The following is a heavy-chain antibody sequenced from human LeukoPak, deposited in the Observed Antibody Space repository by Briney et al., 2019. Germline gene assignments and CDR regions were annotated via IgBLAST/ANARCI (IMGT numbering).Heavy chain of an antibody. V-gene: IGHV4-34*01. CDR2: INHSGST. CDR3: ARTRGLIVGATIDY. Sequence: PSETLSLTCAVYGGSFSGYYWSWIRQPPGKGPEWIGEINHSGSTNYNPSLKSRVTISVDTSKNQFSLKLSSVTAADTAVYYCARTRGLIVGATIDYWGQGTLVTVSS. CDR1: GGSFSGYY. J-gene: IGHJ4*02. D-gene: IGHD1-26*01.